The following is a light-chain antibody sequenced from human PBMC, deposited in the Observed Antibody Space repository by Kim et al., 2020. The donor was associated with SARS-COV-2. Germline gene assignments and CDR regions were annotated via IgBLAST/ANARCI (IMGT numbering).Light chain of an antibody. V-gene: IGKV3-11*01. CDR2: DAS. Sequence: LCLSLGKRATLSCRASQIVSSYLAWYQQKPGQAPRLLIYDASNRATGIPARFSGSGSGTDFTLTISSLEPEDFAVYYCQQRSNWPAFGGGTKLEI. CDR1: QIVSSY. J-gene: IGKJ4*01. CDR3: QQRSNWPA.